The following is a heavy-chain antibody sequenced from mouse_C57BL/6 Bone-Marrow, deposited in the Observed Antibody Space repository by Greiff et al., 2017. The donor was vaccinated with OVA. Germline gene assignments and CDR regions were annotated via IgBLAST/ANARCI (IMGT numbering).Heavy chain of an antibody. CDR2: IYPGSGNT. CDR3: ARGSNYPYWYFDV. J-gene: IGHJ1*03. Sequence: VQLVESGAELVRPGASVKLSCKASGYTFTDYYINWVKQRPGQGLEWIARIYPGSGNTYYNEKFKGKATLTAEKSSSTAYMQLSSLTSEDSAVYFCARGSNYPYWYFDVWGTGTTVTVSS. CDR1: GYTFTDYY. V-gene: IGHV1-76*01. D-gene: IGHD2-5*01.